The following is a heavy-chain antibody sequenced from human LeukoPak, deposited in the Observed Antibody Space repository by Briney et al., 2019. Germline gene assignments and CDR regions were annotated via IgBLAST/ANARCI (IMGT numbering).Heavy chain of an antibody. Sequence: GGSLRLSCAASGFTFSSYAMHWVRQAPGKGLEYVSAISSNGGSTYYANSVKGRFTISRDNSKNTLYLQMGSLRAEDMAVYYGARVRGSSSYYFDYWGQGTLVTVSS. CDR3: ARVRGSSSYYFDY. CDR1: GFTFSSYA. D-gene: IGHD1-26*01. J-gene: IGHJ4*02. CDR2: ISSNGGST. V-gene: IGHV3-64*01.